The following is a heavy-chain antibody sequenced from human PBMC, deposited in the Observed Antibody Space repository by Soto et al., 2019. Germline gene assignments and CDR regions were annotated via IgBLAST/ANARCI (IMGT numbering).Heavy chain of an antibody. Sequence: QVQLQESGPGLVKPSGTLSLTCAVSGDSVSNASWCRWGRRQPGEGLEWIGGIYHSGSSNYNRSLKPRLTISIEKSNTQFSLQLRSVTAADTAVHYCVKPSLRSSRFLETHWGQGTLVTVSS. CDR3: VKPSLRSSRFLETH. D-gene: IGHD3-3*01. CDR2: IYHSGSS. V-gene: IGHV4-4*02. J-gene: IGHJ4*02. CDR1: GDSVSNASW.